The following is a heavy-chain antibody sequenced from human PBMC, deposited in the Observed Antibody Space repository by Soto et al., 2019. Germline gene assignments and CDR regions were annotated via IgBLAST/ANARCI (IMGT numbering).Heavy chain of an antibody. CDR2: INAGNGNT. D-gene: IGHD2-15*01. Sequence: ASVKVSCKASGYTFTSYAMHWVRQAPGQRLEWMGWINAGNGNTKYSQKFQGRVTITRDTSASTAYMELSSLRSEDTAVYYCARTQVVVAATIGWLDPWGQGTMVTVSS. J-gene: IGHJ5*02. CDR1: GYTFTSYA. V-gene: IGHV1-3*01. CDR3: ARTQVVVAATIGWLDP.